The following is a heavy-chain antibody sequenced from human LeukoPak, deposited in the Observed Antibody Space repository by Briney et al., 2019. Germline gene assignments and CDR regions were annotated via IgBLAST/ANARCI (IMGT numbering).Heavy chain of an antibody. CDR3: AAGVYFFDY. D-gene: IGHD3-3*01. CDR2: IWYDGSNK. J-gene: IGHJ4*02. V-gene: IGHV3-33*01. Sequence: SGGSLRLSCAASGFSFSNYGMHWVRQAPGKGLEWVAIIWYDGSNKYYADSVKGRFTISRDNSKNTLYLQMNSLRAEDTALYYCAAGVYFFDYWGRGTLVTVSS. CDR1: GFSFSNYG.